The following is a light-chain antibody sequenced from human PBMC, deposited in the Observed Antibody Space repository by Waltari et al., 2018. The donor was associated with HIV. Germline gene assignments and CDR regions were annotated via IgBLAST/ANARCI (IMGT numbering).Light chain of an antibody. Sequence: DVVMTQSPLSLRVTPGEPASIPCSSSQSLLSRNGNNYLDWYLQKPGQSPQLLIYVGSNRASGVPDRFSGSGSGTDFTLKISRVEAEDVGVYYCMQALEAPLTFGGGTKVQIK. CDR3: MQALEAPLT. V-gene: IGKV2-28*01. CDR1: QSLLSRNGNNY. J-gene: IGKJ4*01. CDR2: VGS.